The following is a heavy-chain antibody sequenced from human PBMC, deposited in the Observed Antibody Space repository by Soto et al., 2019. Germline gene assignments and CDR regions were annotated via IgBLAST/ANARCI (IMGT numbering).Heavy chain of an antibody. Sequence: SETLSLTCTVSGGSISSYYWSWIRQPAGKGLEWIGRIYTSGSTNYNPSLKSRVTMSVDTSKNQFSLKLSSATAADTAVYYCARVPYSSSWYDYWGQGTLVTVSS. CDR1: GGSISSYY. D-gene: IGHD6-13*01. V-gene: IGHV4-4*07. CDR2: IYTSGST. CDR3: ARVPYSSSWYDY. J-gene: IGHJ4*02.